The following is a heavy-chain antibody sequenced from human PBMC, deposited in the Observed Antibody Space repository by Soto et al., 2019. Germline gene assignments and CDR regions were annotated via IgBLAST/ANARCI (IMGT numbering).Heavy chain of an antibody. Sequence: PGGSLRLSCATSGFTFSGYSMHWFRQAPGKGLEWVAVTSSDGGTKFYADSVKGRFTVSRDNSKNTLYLQMNSLRAEDTAVYFCAREAVLTKWYFENWGQGISVTVS. D-gene: IGHD1-26*01. V-gene: IGHV3-30-3*01. CDR1: GFTFSGYS. CDR2: TSSDGGTK. CDR3: AREAVLTKWYFEN. J-gene: IGHJ4*02.